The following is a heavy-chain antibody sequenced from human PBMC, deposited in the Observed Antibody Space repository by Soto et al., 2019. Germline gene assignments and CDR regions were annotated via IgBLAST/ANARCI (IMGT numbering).Heavy chain of an antibody. CDR2: ISSNGVAT. CDR1: GFTLSGYA. J-gene: IGHJ6*03. Sequence: EVQLAESGGGLAQPGGSLRLSCAASGFTLSGYAMDWVRQAPGKGLEYVSGISSNGVATYYANSVQGRFTISRDNSKNTVYLQMGSLRPEDMAVYYCARRARPDFYYMDVWGKGTKVTVSS. D-gene: IGHD6-6*01. V-gene: IGHV3-64*01. CDR3: ARRARPDFYYMDV.